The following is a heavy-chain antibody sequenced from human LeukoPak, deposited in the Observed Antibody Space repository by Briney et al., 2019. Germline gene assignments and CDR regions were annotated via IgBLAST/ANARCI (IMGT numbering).Heavy chain of an antibody. CDR1: GGTFSSYA. D-gene: IGHD2-15*01. J-gene: IGHJ4*02. CDR3: ARAEGGPGFFGY. V-gene: IGHV1-69*13. Sequence: SVKVSCKASGGTFSSYAISWVRQAPGQGLEWMGGIIPIFGTANYAQKFQGRVTITADESTSTAYMELSSLRSEDTAVYYCARAEGGPGFFGYWGQGTLVTVSS. CDR2: IIPIFGTA.